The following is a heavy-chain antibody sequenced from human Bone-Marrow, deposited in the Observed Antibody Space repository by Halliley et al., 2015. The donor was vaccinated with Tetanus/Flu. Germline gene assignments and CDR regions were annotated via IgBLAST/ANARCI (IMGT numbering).Heavy chain of an antibody. CDR1: GYSFSTYW. V-gene: IGHV5-51*06. CDR3: ARGPTVTAWGTWFDP. CDR2: ISYSGSA. D-gene: IGHD4-17*01. J-gene: IGHJ5*01. Sequence: QLVQSGAEVRKPGESLKISCKGSGYSFSTYWFGWVRQMPGKGLEWIGYISYSGSAYSKPSLESRVTISLDTSKNQFSLKMNSVTAAHTAVYYCARGPTVTAWGTWFDPWGQGTTVPVSS.